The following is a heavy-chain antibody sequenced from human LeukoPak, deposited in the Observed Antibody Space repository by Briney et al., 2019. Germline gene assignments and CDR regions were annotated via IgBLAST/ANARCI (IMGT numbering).Heavy chain of an antibody. Sequence: SGGSLRLSCAASGFTFSNYAMSWVRQAPGKGLEWVSRIGGSGVRTSYADSVKARFTISRDNSKNTLYLQMNSPRTEDTALYYCAKEPAQYYLDYWGQGTLVTVSS. CDR2: IGGSGVRT. D-gene: IGHD4-11*01. CDR3: AKEPAQYYLDY. J-gene: IGHJ4*02. CDR1: GFTFSNYA. V-gene: IGHV3-23*01.